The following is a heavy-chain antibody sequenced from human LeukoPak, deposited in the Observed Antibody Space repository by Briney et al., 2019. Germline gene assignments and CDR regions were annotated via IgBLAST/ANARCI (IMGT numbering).Heavy chain of an antibody. CDR2: ISSSSSTI. CDR3: ARGPQFCSGGSCYGYYFDY. D-gene: IGHD2-15*01. V-gene: IGHV3-48*01. CDR1: GFTFSSYS. Sequence: GGSLRLSCAASGFTFSSYSMNWVRQAPGKGLEWVSYISSSSSTIYYADSVKGRFTISRDNAKNSLYLQMNSLRAEDTAVYYCARGPQFCSGGSCYGYYFDYWGQGTLVTVSS. J-gene: IGHJ4*02.